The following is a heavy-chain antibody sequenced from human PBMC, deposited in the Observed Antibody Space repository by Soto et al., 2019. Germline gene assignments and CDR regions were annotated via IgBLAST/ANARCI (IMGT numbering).Heavy chain of an antibody. CDR3: ARGARFLEWLSFDH. CDR2: IIPIFGTA. CDR1: GDTFNRYA. D-gene: IGHD3-3*01. J-gene: IGHJ4*02. Sequence: QVQLEQSGAEVKTLGSSVKVSCKASGDTFNRYAISWVRQAPGQGLEWMGGIIPIFGTANYAPQFQDRVTITADESTSTAYMELTSLKSKDTAVYFCARGARFLEWLSFDHWGQGTLVTVSS. V-gene: IGHV1-69*12.